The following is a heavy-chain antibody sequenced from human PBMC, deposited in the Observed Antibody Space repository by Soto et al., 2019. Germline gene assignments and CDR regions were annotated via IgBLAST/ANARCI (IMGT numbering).Heavy chain of an antibody. D-gene: IGHD3-10*01. J-gene: IGHJ5*02. CDR2: IYYSGST. Sequence: QVQLQESGPGLVKPSQTLSLTCTVSGGSISSGGYYWSWIRQHPGKGLEWIGYIYYSGSTYYNPSLKSRVTISVDTSKNQFSLKLSSVTAADTAVYYCARTVAYGSGMPGDWFDPWGQGTLVTVSS. CDR3: ARTVAYGSGMPGDWFDP. CDR1: GGSISSGGYY. V-gene: IGHV4-31*03.